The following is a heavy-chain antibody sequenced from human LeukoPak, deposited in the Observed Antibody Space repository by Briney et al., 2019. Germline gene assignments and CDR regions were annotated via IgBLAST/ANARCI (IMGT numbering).Heavy chain of an antibody. CDR2: ISYDGSNK. J-gene: IGHJ4*02. Sequence: GGSLRLSCAASGFTFDDYGMSWVRQAPGKGLEWVAVISYDGSNKYYADSVKGRFTISRDNSKNTLYLQMNSLRAEDTAVYYCAKDSPPVVYDSSGTIDYWGQGTLVTVSS. CDR3: AKDSPPVVYDSSGTIDY. V-gene: IGHV3-30*18. CDR1: GFTFDDYG. D-gene: IGHD3-22*01.